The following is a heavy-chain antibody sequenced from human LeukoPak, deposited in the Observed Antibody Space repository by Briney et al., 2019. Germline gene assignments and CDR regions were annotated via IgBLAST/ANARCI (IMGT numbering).Heavy chain of an antibody. CDR1: GYTFTGYY. J-gene: IGHJ4*02. CDR3: ASYYDSSGYYDRHFDY. CDR2: IIPIFGTA. D-gene: IGHD3-22*01. Sequence: SVKVSCKASGYTFTGYYMHWVRQAPGQGLEWMGGIIPIFGTANYAQKFQGRVTITADESTSTAYMELSSLRSEDTAVYYCASYYDSSGYYDRHFDYWGQGTLVTVSS. V-gene: IGHV1-69*13.